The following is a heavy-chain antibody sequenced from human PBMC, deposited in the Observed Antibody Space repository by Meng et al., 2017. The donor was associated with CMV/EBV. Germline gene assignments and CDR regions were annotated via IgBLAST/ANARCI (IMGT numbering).Heavy chain of an antibody. Sequence: PFKRAAPPLGKPTQTLTLTCTFPGFSLSTRGVGVGWIRQPPGQALEWLALIYCDDDKRYSPSLKSRLTITKDTSKNQVVLTLTNMDPVDTATYYCAHKGRRMAAAGINWFDPWGQGTLVTVSS. V-gene: IGHV2-5*02. CDR3: AHKGRRMAAAGINWFDP. CDR2: IYCDDDK. CDR1: GFSLSTRGVG. D-gene: IGHD6-13*01. J-gene: IGHJ5*02.